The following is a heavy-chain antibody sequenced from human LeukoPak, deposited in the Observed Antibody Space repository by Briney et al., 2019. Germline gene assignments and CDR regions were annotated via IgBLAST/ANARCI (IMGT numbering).Heavy chain of an antibody. Sequence: SETLSLTCTVSGGSISSYYWSWIRQPAGKGLEWIGRIYTSGSTNYNPSLKSRVTMSVDTSKNQFSLKLSSVTAADTAVYYCAARRPYCSGGSCPSYAFDIWGQGTMVTVSS. V-gene: IGHV4-4*07. D-gene: IGHD2-15*01. J-gene: IGHJ3*02. CDR3: AARRPYCSGGSCPSYAFDI. CDR2: IYTSGST. CDR1: GGSISSYY.